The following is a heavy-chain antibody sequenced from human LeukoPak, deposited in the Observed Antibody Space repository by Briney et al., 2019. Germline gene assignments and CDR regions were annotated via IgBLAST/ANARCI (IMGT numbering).Heavy chain of an antibody. CDR2: IYYSGST. V-gene: IGHV4-59*08. Sequence: SETLSLTCTVSGGSISSYYWSWIRQPPGKGLEWIGYIYYSGSTNYNPSLKSRVTISVDTSKNQFSLKLSSVTAADTAVYYCTSYNYGRVYFDYWGQGTLVTVPS. CDR1: GGSISSYY. J-gene: IGHJ4*02. D-gene: IGHD5-24*01. CDR3: TSYNYGRVYFDY.